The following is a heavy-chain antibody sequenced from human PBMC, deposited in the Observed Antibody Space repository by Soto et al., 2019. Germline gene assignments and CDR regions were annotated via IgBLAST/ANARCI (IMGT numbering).Heavy chain of an antibody. D-gene: IGHD2-2*01. V-gene: IGHV3-74*01. Sequence: EVQLVESGGGLVQPGGSLRVSCAASGFSFGDHYMHWVRQTPGKGLVWVSRISNNGRSTFYADSVKGRFTISRDDAKKLVFLEMSSLRAEDTAVYLWAREVVAPDFDYLDFWGRGTLVTVSS. CDR2: ISNNGRST. CDR3: AREVVAPDFDYLDF. CDR1: GFSFGDHY. J-gene: IGHJ4*02.